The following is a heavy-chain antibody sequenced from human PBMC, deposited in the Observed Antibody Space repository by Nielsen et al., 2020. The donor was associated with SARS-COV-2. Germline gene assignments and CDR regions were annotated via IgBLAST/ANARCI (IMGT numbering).Heavy chain of an antibody. Sequence: GESLKISCAASGLTFSTYSMTWVRQAPGVGLEWVSSITSSSSYIYHADSVKGRFTISRDNSKNTVSLQMDSLRSEDTAVYYCAREDRTNWYGVDYWGQGTLVTVSS. CDR3: AREDRTNWYGVDY. CDR2: ITSSSSYI. CDR1: GLTFSTYS. J-gene: IGHJ4*02. V-gene: IGHV3-21*01. D-gene: IGHD6-13*01.